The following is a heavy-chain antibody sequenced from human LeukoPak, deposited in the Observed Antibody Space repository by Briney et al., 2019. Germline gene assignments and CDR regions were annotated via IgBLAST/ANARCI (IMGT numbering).Heavy chain of an antibody. J-gene: IGHJ5*02. V-gene: IGHV3-23*01. CDR3: TKVGFNA. CDR2: IFPSGGEI. Sequence: GGSLRLSCAASGFTFSTFAMIWVRQPPGKGLEWVSSIFPSGGEIHYADSVRGRFTISRDNSKSTLSLQMNSLRAEDTAVYYCTKVGFNAWGQGTLVTVSS. CDR1: GFTFSTFA.